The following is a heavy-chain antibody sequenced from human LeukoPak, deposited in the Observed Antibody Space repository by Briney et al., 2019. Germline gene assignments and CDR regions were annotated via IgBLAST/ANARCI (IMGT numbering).Heavy chain of an antibody. CDR2: SSGSDGSA. V-gene: IGHV3-23*01. Sequence: TGGSLRLSCAASGFTFSNYAMSWVRHAPGKGLDWVSSSSGSDGSAYYADSVKGRFTISRDKSKNTLYLQMNSLRDEDTALYYCAKARGSYRYVNDYWGQGTLVTVSS. CDR1: GFTFSNYA. J-gene: IGHJ4*02. CDR3: AKARGSYRYVNDY. D-gene: IGHD3-16*02.